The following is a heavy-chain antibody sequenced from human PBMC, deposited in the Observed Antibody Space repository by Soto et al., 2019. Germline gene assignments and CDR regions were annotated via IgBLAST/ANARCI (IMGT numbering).Heavy chain of an antibody. CDR1: GYTFTSYG. J-gene: IGHJ4*02. Sequence: QVQLVQSGAEVKKPGASVKVSCKASGYTFTSYGISWVRQAPGQGLEWMGWISAYNGNTKYAQKLQGRVTMTTDTATSTADMELRTLRSDDTAVDYCAGEPNYFDYWGQGTLVTVSS. CDR3: AGEPNYFDY. V-gene: IGHV1-18*01. CDR2: ISAYNGNT.